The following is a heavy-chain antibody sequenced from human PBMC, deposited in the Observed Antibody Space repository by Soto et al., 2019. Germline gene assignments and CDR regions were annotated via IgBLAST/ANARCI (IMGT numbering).Heavy chain of an antibody. Sequence: QLQLQESGPGLVKPSETLSLTCTVSGGSISSSSYYWGWIRQPPGKGLEWIGSIYYSGSTYYNPSLWTPVTISVDTSKNQSSLKLSSVTAADTAVYYCARQGGSGWYYCYGMDVWGQGPTVTVSS. J-gene: IGHJ6*02. CDR3: ARQGGSGWYYCYGMDV. D-gene: IGHD6-19*01. CDR2: IYYSGST. V-gene: IGHV4-39*01. CDR1: GGSISSSSYY.